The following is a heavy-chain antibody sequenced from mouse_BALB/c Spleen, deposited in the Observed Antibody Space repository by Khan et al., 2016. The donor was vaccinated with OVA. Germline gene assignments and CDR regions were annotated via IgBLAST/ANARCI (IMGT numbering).Heavy chain of an antibody. V-gene: IGHV2-6-1*01. CDR3: ARQPYYHYYVLDY. CDR2: IWSDGST. Sequence: QMQLEESGPGLVAPSQSLSITCTISGFSLTNYGIHWVRQPPGKGLEWLVVIWSDGSTTYNSTLKSRLSITKDNSKSQVFLKMNSLQTDDTAMYYGARQPYYHYYVLDYWGQGTSVTVSS. D-gene: IGHD2-10*01. J-gene: IGHJ4*01. CDR1: GFSLTNYG.